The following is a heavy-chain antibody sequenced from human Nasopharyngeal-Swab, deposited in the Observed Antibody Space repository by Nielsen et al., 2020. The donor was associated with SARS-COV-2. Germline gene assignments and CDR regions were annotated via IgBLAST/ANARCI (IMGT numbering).Heavy chain of an antibody. D-gene: IGHD2-15*01. CDR2: ISSSVDST. J-gene: IGHJ4*02. CDR3: AKDDCRYCDGGSCLFDY. Sequence: GESLKIPRAASGFPFSSYAMSWVRQAPGKGLELVSGISSSVDSTYYADPVKGRFTISRDNSKNTLFLQINSLRAEDTAVYYCAKDDCRYCDGGSCLFDYWGQGTLVTVSS. V-gene: IGHV3-23*01. CDR1: GFPFSSYA.